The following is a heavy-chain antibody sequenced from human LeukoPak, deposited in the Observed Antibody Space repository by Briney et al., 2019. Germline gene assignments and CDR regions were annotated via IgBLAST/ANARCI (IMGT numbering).Heavy chain of an antibody. V-gene: IGHV3-66*01. CDR1: GFTVSSNY. J-gene: IGHJ6*02. CDR2: IYSGGST. Sequence: PGGSLRLSCAASGFTVSSNYMSWVRQAPGKGLEWVSVIYSGGSTYYADSAKGRFTISRDNSKNTLYLQMNSLRAEDTAVYYCARDSPNYGGYYYYYGMDVWGQGTTVTVSS. D-gene: IGHD4-17*01. CDR3: ARDSPNYGGYYYYYGMDV.